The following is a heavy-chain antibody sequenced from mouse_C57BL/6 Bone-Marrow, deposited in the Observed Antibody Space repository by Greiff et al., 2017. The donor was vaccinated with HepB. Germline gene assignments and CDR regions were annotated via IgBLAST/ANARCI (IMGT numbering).Heavy chain of an antibody. V-gene: IGHV1-55*01. Sequence: VQLQQSGAELVKPGASVKMSCKASGYTFTSYWITWVKQRPGQGLEWIGDIYPGSGSTNSNEKFKSKATLTVDTSSSTAYIQLSSLTSEDSAVYYCARDPVVDWYFDVWGTGTTVTVSS. D-gene: IGHD1-1*01. CDR1: GYTFTSYW. CDR2: IYPGSGST. CDR3: ARDPVVDWYFDV. J-gene: IGHJ1*03.